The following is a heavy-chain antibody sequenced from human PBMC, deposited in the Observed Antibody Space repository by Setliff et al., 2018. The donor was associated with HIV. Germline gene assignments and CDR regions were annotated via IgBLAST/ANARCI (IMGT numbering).Heavy chain of an antibody. CDR2: IYYSGST. CDR3: ARGIGIFGVVYYYYYMDV. D-gene: IGHD3-3*01. J-gene: IGHJ6*03. CDR1: GGSIGSHY. V-gene: IGHV4-59*11. Sequence: PSETLSLTCSVSGGSIGSHYWTWIRQLPGKGLEWIGYIYYSGSTNCNPSLKSRVTISVDTSKNQFSLKLSSVTAADTAVYYCARGIGIFGVVYYYYYMDVWGKGTTVTVSS.